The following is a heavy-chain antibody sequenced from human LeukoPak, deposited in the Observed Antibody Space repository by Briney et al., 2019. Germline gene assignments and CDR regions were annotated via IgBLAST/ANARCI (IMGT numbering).Heavy chain of an antibody. CDR1: GFTFSSYA. CDR3: AREGDTMALNY. J-gene: IGHJ4*02. D-gene: IGHD5-18*01. V-gene: IGHV3-30*14. Sequence: PGGSLRLSCAASGFTFSSYAMHWVRQAPGKGLEGVAVISYDGSNKYYADSVKGRFTISRDNSKNTVHLQMNSLRAEDTAVYYCAREGDTMALNYWGQGTLVTVSS. CDR2: ISYDGSNK.